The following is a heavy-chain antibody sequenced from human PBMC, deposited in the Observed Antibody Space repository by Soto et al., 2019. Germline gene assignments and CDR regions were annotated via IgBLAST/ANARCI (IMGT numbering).Heavy chain of an antibody. CDR1: GGSVNSVSYY. D-gene: IGHD5-18*01. Sequence: PSETLSLTCIVSGGSVNSVSYYWTWIRQPPRKGLVWIGPIYYTGSINYNPPLKIRVTISVDPSKNHFSRKLTSATVADTAVYSRAREGYSHGNYYYCLDGWRQGNTVTV. J-gene: IGHJ6*02. V-gene: IGHV4-61*03. CDR3: AREGYSHGNYYYCLDG. CDR2: IYYTGSI.